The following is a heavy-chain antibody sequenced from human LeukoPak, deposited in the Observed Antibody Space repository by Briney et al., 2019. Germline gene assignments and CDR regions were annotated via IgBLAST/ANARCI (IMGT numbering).Heavy chain of an antibody. J-gene: IGHJ4*02. D-gene: IGHD6-19*01. CDR2: ISSSSSTI. CDR3: AREYPNIAVAGKDY. V-gene: IGHV3-48*04. CDR1: GFTFSSYA. Sequence: GGSLRLSCAASGFTFSSYAMSWVRQAPGKGLEWVSYISSSSSTIYYADSVKGRFTISRDNAKNSLYLQMNSLRAEDTAVYYCAREYPNIAVAGKDYWGQGTLVTVSS.